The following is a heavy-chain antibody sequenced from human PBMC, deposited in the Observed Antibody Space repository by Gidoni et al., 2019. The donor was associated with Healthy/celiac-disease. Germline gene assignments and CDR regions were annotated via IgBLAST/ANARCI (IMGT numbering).Heavy chain of an antibody. CDR3: AKALSPRAVTFTPYYYYGMDV. CDR1: GFTFSSYA. Sequence: EVQLLESGGGLVQPGGSLRLSCAACGFTFSSYAMSWVRRAPGKGLEWVSAISGSGGSTYYADSVKGRFTISRDNSKNTLYLQMNSLRAEDTAVYYCAKALSPRAVTFTPYYYYGMDVWGQGTTVTVSS. J-gene: IGHJ6*02. CDR2: ISGSGGST. V-gene: IGHV3-23*01. D-gene: IGHD4-4*01.